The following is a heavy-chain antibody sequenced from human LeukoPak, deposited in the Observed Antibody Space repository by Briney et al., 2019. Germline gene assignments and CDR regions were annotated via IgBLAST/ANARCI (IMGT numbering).Heavy chain of an antibody. CDR3: ARQTYYYDSSGLGL. CDR1: GFTFSSYG. D-gene: IGHD3-22*01. Sequence: GGSLRLSCAASGFTFSSYGMHWVRQAPGKGLEWVAFIRYDGSNKYYADSVKGRFTISRDNSKNTLYLQMNSLRAEDTAVYYCARQTYYYDSSGLGLWGQGTLVTVSS. CDR2: IRYDGSNK. V-gene: IGHV3-30*02. J-gene: IGHJ4*02.